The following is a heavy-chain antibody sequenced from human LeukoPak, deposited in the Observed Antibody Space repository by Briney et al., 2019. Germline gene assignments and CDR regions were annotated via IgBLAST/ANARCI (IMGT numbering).Heavy chain of an antibody. V-gene: IGHV3-7*05. D-gene: IGHD3-10*01. J-gene: IGHJ4*02. CDR1: GFSFRSYW. CDR2: IKQDGSEK. CDR3: ARDLESSGYVELDW. Sequence: PGGSLRLSCAASGFSFRSYWMSWARQAPGKGLEWVANIKQDGSEKYYVDSVRGRFTISRDNAKNSLYLQMNSLRAEDTAVYYCARDLESSGYVELDWWGQGTLVTVSS.